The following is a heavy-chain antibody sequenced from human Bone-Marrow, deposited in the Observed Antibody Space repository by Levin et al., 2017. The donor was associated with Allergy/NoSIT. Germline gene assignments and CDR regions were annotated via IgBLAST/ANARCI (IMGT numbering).Heavy chain of an antibody. D-gene: IGHD2-21*02. CDR2: ISGSGGST. V-gene: IGHV3-23*01. CDR1: GFTFSSYA. Sequence: PGGSLRLSCAASGFTFSSYAMSWVRQAPGKGLEWVSAISGSGGSTYYADSVKGRFTISRDNSKNTLYLQMNSLRAEDTAVYYCAKVANYCGGDCYSGWFDPWGQGTLVTVSS. J-gene: IGHJ5*02. CDR3: AKVANYCGGDCYSGWFDP.